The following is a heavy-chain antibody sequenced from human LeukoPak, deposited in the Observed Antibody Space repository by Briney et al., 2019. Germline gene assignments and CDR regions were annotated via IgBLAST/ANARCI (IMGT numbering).Heavy chain of an antibody. CDR3: AKDWAPYCGGDCYFNY. D-gene: IGHD2-21*02. Sequence: PGRSLRLSCAAYGFIFNNYGMHWVRQAPGKGLEWVAVISYDGSNKNYADSVKGRFTISRDSSKNTVYLQMNSLRVEDTAVYYCAKDWAPYCGGDCYFNYWGQGTLVTVSS. CDR1: GFIFNNYG. J-gene: IGHJ4*02. V-gene: IGHV3-30*18. CDR2: ISYDGSNK.